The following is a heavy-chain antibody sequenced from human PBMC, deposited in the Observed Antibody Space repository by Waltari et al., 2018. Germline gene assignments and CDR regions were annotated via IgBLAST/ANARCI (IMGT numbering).Heavy chain of an antibody. CDR1: GYIFTDYD. CDR2: INPNNGNT. Sequence: QVQLVQSGPDVKQPGAAVKVSCAASGYIFTDYDINWVLQAPGQGFGWMGWINPNNGNTGYAQKFQGRVTMTMNTPTSRAYIELRDLRSDDTAVYYCTRRREFFGPDYWGQGSLVTVSA. V-gene: IGHV1-8*01. D-gene: IGHD3-3*01. J-gene: IGHJ4*02. CDR3: TRRREFFGPDY.